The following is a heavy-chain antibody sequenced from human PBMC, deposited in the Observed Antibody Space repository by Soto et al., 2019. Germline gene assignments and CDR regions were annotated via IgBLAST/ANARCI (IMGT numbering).Heavy chain of an antibody. J-gene: IGHJ6*02. CDR2: IIPIFGTA. CDR3: ARVDIVVLQAARSYYYYGMDV. V-gene: IGHV1-69*01. D-gene: IGHD2-2*01. CDR1: GGTFSSYA. Sequence: QVQLVQSGAEVQKPGSSVKVSCKASGGTFSSYAISWVRQAPGHGLEWMGGIIPIFGTANYAQKFQGRVTIAADESTSTAYMEQSSLKSEDTAGYYCARVDIVVLQAARSYYYYGMDVWGQGTTVTVS.